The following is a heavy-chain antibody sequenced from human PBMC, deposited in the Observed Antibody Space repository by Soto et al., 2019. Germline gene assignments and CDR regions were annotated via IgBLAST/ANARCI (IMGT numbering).Heavy chain of an antibody. D-gene: IGHD1-26*01. CDR2: INPNSGGT. V-gene: IGHV1-2*04. Sequence: XSVKVSCKASGYSFTGYYMHWVRQAPGQGLEWMGWINPNSGGTNYAQKFQGWVTMTRDTSISTAYMELSRLRSDDTAVYYCERVPRVGATDRGAFDIWGQGTMVTVSS. CDR1: GYSFTGYY. J-gene: IGHJ3*02. CDR3: ERVPRVGATDRGAFDI.